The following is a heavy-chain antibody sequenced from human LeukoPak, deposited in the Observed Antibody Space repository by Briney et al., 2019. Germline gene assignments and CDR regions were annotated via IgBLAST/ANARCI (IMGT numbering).Heavy chain of an antibody. CDR2: ISAYNGNT. CDR3: ARWVCSSTSCYGTYYYYYGMDV. CDR1: GYTFSNYG. D-gene: IGHD2-2*01. V-gene: IGHV1-18*01. J-gene: IGHJ6*02. Sequence: ASVKVSCKTSGYTFSNYGISWVRQAPGQGLEWMGWISAYNGNTNYAQKLQGRVTMTTDTSTSTAYMELRSLRSDDTAVYYCARWVCSSTSCYGTYYYYYGMDVWGQGTTVTVSS.